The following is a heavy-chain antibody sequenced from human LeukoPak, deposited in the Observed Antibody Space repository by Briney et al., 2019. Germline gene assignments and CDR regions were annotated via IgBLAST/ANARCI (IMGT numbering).Heavy chain of an antibody. CDR2: INHSGST. D-gene: IGHD3-22*01. V-gene: IGHV4-34*01. J-gene: IGHJ5*02. CDR3: ARGQYDSSGQYNWFDP. CDR1: GGSFSGYY. Sequence: SETLSLTCAVYGGSFSGYYWSWIRQPPGKGLEWIGEINHSGSTNYNPSLKSRVTISVDTSKNQFSLKLSSVTAADTAVYYCARGQYDSSGQYNWFDPWGRGTLVTVSS.